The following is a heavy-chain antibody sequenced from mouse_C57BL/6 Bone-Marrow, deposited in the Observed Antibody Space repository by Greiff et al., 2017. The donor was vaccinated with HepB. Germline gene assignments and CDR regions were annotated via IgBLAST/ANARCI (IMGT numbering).Heavy chain of an antibody. V-gene: IGHV3-8*01. D-gene: IGHD2-2*01. CDR1: GYSITSDY. Sequence: DVQLQESGPGLAKPSQTLSLTCSVTGYSITSDYWNWIRKFPGNKLEYMGYISYSGSTYYNPSLKSRISITRDTSKNQYYLQLNSVTTEDTATYYCARCPFYGYDGGGYAMDYWGQGTSVTVSS. CDR3: ARCPFYGYDGGGYAMDY. J-gene: IGHJ4*01. CDR2: ISYSGST.